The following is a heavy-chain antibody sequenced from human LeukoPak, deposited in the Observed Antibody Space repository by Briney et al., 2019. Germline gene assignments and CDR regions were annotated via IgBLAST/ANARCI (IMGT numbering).Heavy chain of an antibody. V-gene: IGHV3-23*01. Sequence: ESGGSLRLSCAASGFPFSNYDMRGVRQAPGRAVEGVSGVSGSGGTTYYADSVKGRFTISRDNSKNTLYLQMNSLRAEDTAVYYCAKSDYYASSGHPSSFEYWGQGTLVTVSS. CDR2: VSGSGGTT. J-gene: IGHJ4*02. CDR3: AKSDYYASSGHPSSFEY. CDR1: GFPFSNYD. D-gene: IGHD3-22*01.